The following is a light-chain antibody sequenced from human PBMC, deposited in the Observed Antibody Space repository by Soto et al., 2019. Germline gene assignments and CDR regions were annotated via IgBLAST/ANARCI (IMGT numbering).Light chain of an antibody. J-gene: IGKJ4*01. Sequence: EIVLTQSPGTLSLSPGERATLSCRSSQTFSSSFLAWYQQKPGQAPRLVMYGASSRAADIPDRFSGRGTGTYFTLTISRLEPEDFAVYYCQQYGGSPTFGGGTRVEIK. CDR1: QTFSSSF. V-gene: IGKV3-20*01. CDR3: QQYGGSPT. CDR2: GAS.